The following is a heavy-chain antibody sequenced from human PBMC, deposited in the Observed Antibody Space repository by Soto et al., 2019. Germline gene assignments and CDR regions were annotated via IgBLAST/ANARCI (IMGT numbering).Heavy chain of an antibody. V-gene: IGHV4-4*07. D-gene: IGHD2-2*01. J-gene: IGHJ4*02. CDR3: ARGGMVIIPTATAFDY. CDR2: IYASGST. Sequence: SETLSLTCTVSGGSISTYYWSWIRQPAGKGLEWIGRIYASGSTNYNPSLKSRVTMSVATSKNQFSLKLSSVAAADTAVYYCARGGMVIIPTATAFDYWGQGTLVTV. CDR1: GGSISTYY.